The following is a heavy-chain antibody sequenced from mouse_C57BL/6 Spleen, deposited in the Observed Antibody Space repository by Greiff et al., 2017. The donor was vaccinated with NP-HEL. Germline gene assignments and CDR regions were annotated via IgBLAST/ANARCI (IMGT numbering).Heavy chain of an antibody. Sequence: VQLQQSGPELVKPGASVKISCKASGYTFTDYYINWVKQRPGQGLEWIGWIFPGSGSTYYNEKFKGKATLTVDKSSSTAYMLLSSLTSEDSAVYFCARSSYYGSRFLYFDYWGQGTTLTVSS. V-gene: IGHV1-75*01. CDR1: GYTFTDYY. D-gene: IGHD1-1*01. J-gene: IGHJ2*01. CDR2: IFPGSGST. CDR3: ARSSYYGSRFLYFDY.